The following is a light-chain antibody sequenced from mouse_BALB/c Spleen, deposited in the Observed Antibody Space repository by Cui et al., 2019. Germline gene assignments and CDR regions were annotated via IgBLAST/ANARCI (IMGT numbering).Light chain of an antibody. V-gene: IGKV14-111*01. CDR1: QDINSY. CDR3: LQYDEFPLT. Sequence: DIKMTQSPSSMYAYLGNRVTITCKASQDINSYLSWFQQKPGKSPKTLIYRANRLVDGVPSRFSGSGSGQDYSLTISSLEYEDMGIYYCLQYDEFPLTFGAGTKLELK. J-gene: IGKJ5*01. CDR2: RAN.